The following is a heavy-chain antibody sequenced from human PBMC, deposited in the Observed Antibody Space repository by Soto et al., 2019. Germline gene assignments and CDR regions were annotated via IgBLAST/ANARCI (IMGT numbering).Heavy chain of an antibody. CDR1: GFTFSSYA. CDR2: ISGSGGST. V-gene: IGHV3-23*01. Sequence: GGSLRLSCAASGFTFSSYAMSWVRQAPGKGLEWVSAISGSGGSTYYADSVKGRFTISRDNSKNTLYLQMNSLRAEDTAVYYCAKETLGHYYDSSGYPFDYWGQGTLVTVSS. CDR3: AKETLGHYYDSSGYPFDY. D-gene: IGHD3-22*01. J-gene: IGHJ4*02.